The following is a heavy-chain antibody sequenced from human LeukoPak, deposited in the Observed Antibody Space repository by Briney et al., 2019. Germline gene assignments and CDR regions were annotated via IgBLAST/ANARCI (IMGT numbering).Heavy chain of an antibody. D-gene: IGHD3-3*01. J-gene: IGHJ3*02. CDR2: IRYDGSNK. CDR3: AKGDYDFWSGTSPDAFDI. V-gene: IGHV3-30*02. Sequence: AGGSLRLSCAASGFTFSSYSMNWVRQAPGKGLEWVAFIRYDGSNKYYADSVKGRFTISRDNSKNTLYLQMNSLRAEDTAVYYCAKGDYDFWSGTSPDAFDIWGQGTMVTVSS. CDR1: GFTFSSYS.